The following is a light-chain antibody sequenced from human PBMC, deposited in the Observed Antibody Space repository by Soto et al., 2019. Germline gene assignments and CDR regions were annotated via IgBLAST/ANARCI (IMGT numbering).Light chain of an antibody. CDR3: QQSSDWPPIT. J-gene: IGKJ5*01. CDR2: GAS. CDR1: QSVSSNY. Sequence: DIVLTQSPGTLSLSPGERATLSCRASQSVSSNYLAWYQQKPGQAPRLLIYGASTRATGVPDRFSGSGSGTDFTLTISRLEPEDFAIYYCQQSSDWPPITFGQGTRLEIK. V-gene: IGKV3D-20*02.